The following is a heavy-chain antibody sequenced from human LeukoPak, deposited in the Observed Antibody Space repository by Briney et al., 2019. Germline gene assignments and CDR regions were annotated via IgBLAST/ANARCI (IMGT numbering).Heavy chain of an antibody. Sequence: GGSLRLSCAASGFTFSKSWMSWVRQTPGKGLEWVGLVKSNSEGATTDYAAPVKGRFTMPRDDSKNTLYLQMDSLKTEDTAVYYCTAKAVGYSGYARPWGQGTLVTVSS. V-gene: IGHV3-15*01. CDR2: VKSNSEGATT. CDR3: TAKAVGYSGYARP. J-gene: IGHJ4*02. CDR1: GFTFSKSW. D-gene: IGHD5-12*01.